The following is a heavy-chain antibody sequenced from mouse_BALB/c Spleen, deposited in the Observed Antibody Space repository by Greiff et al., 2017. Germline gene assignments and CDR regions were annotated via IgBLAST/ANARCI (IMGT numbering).Heavy chain of an antibody. CDR2: INPGSGGT. J-gene: IGHJ2*01. D-gene: IGHD2-4*01. CDR1: GYAFTNYL. V-gene: IGHV1-54*01. Sequence: QVQLKESGAELVRPGTSVKVSCKASGYAFTNYLIEWVKQRPGQGLEWIGVINPGSGGTNYNEKFKGKATLTADKSSSTAYMQLSSLTSDDSAVYFCARSHYDYDEYWGQGTTLTVSS. CDR3: ARSHYDYDEY.